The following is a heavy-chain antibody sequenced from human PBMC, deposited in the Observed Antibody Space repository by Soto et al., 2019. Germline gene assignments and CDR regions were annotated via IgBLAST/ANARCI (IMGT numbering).Heavy chain of an antibody. V-gene: IGHV1-46*01. Sequence: ASVKVSCRASGYTFTSYYMHWVRQAPGQGLEWMGIINPSGGSTSYAQKFQGRVTMTRDTSTSTVYMELSSLRSEDTAVYYCARDLGGGTIVVVTAYEHDAFDIWGQGTMVTVSS. J-gene: IGHJ3*02. CDR1: GYTFTSYY. CDR3: ARDLGGGTIVVVTAYEHDAFDI. CDR2: INPSGGST. D-gene: IGHD2-21*02.